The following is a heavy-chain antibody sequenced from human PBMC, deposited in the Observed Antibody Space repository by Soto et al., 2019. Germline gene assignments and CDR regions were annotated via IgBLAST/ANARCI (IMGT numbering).Heavy chain of an antibody. V-gene: IGHV4-30-4*08. D-gene: IGHD2-21*02. J-gene: IGHJ6*02. CDR3: AREDDGGDRDYYGLDV. Sequence: SETLSLTCTVSGGSISYEYYHWTWIRQSPGKGLEWIGYIHYSGSIIYNPSFKSRVTISVDTSKNQFSLQLSSVTAADTAVYFCAREDDGGDRDYYGLDVWGQGTKVTVSS. CDR1: GGSISYEYYH. CDR2: IHYSGSI.